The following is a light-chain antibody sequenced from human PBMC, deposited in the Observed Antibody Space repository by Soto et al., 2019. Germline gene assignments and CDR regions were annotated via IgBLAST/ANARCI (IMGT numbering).Light chain of an antibody. CDR3: FSFTTTSPHF. V-gene: IGLV2-14*01. Sequence: QSALTQPASLSGSPGQSITISCTGTSSDIGAYDYVSWFQQDPCKAPKLMISEVNTRPSGVSNHFSGSKSGNTAYLTISGLQVEEEVEYFSFSFTTTSPHFSGTGTKVT. CDR2: EVN. CDR1: SSDIGAYDY. J-gene: IGLJ1*01.